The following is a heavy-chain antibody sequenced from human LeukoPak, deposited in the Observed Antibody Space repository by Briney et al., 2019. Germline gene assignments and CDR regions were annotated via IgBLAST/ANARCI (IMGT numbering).Heavy chain of an antibody. CDR2: IYSGGST. V-gene: IGHV3-66*02. CDR1: GFTVSSNY. Sequence: QTGGSLRLSCAASGFTVSSNYMSWVRQAPGKGLEWVSVIYSGGSTYYADSVKGRFTTSRDNSKNTLYLQINSLRAEDTAVYYCARDQEYYDILTGHPRSYFDFWGQGTLVTVSS. D-gene: IGHD3-9*01. CDR3: ARDQEYYDILTGHPRSYFDF. J-gene: IGHJ4*02.